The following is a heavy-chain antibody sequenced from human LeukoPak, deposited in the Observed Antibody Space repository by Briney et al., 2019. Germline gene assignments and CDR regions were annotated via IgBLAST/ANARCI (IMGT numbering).Heavy chain of an antibody. CDR2: INPNSGGT. CDR3: ARDRLQLWEGAHWFDP. CDR1: GYTFTCYY. D-gene: IGHD5-18*01. V-gene: IGHV1-2*06. Sequence: GASVKVSCKASGYTFTCYYMHWVRQAPGQGLEWMGRINPNSGGTNYAQKFQGRVTMTRDTSISTAYMELSRLRSDDTAVYYCARDRLQLWEGAHWFDPWGQGTLVTVSS. J-gene: IGHJ5*02.